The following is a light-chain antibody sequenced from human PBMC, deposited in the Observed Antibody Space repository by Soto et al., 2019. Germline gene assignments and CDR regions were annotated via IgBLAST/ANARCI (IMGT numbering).Light chain of an antibody. CDR3: SSYTSVTTFVV. CDR2: EVT. V-gene: IGLV2-14*01. CDR1: SSDIGRYNF. J-gene: IGLJ1*01. Sequence: QSALTQPASVSGSPGQSITISCTGTSSDIGRYNFVSWYQQHPGKAPKLLVYEVTNRPSGVSNRISGSKSGNTASLTIFGLQTEDEADYCCSSYTSVTTFVVIGTGTKLTAL.